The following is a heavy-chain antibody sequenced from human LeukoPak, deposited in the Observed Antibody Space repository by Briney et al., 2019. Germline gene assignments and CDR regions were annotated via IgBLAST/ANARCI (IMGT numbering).Heavy chain of an antibody. CDR3: ARGFQWHPKPCVFDV. V-gene: IGHV4-59*01. J-gene: IGHJ3*01. CDR2: IYYTGDT. D-gene: IGHD2-8*01. CDR1: GGSTSSYY. Sequence: SETLSLTCTISGGSTSSYYWSWIRQSPGKGLEWIGDIYYTGDTNDNPSLKSRASISIDTSNNQFSLRPRSVTAADTAVYYCARGFQWHPKPCVFDVWGQGTMVTVSS.